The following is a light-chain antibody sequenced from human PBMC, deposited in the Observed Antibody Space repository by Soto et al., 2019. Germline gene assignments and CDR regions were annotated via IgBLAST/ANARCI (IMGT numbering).Light chain of an antibody. CDR2: AAS. CDR1: QGIRNF. Sequence: DIQMTQSPTSLSASVGDRVTITCRASQGIRNFVAWYQQKPGKAPKLLIYAASTLQSGVPSRFSGSGSWTYFTITINILQPEDVATYSCQKYSSVPVFGPGTKVEIK. J-gene: IGKJ3*01. V-gene: IGKV1-27*01. CDR3: QKYSSVPV.